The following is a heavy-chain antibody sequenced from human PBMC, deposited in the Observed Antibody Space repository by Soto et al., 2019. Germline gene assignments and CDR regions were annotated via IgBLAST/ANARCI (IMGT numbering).Heavy chain of an antibody. CDR2: ISGSGGST. D-gene: IGHD3-10*02. CDR1: GLTFSNYA. Sequence: WGSLRLSCAASGLTFSNYAMSWVRQAPGKGLEWVSAISGSGGSTYYADSVKGRFTISRDNSKNTLYLQMNSLRAEDTAVYYCAKDHLYIRGVIHNWFDPWGQGTLVTVSS. CDR3: AKDHLYIRGVIHNWFDP. V-gene: IGHV3-23*01. J-gene: IGHJ5*02.